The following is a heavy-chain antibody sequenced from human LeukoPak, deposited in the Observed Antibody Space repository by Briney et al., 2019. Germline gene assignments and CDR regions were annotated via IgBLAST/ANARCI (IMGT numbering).Heavy chain of an antibody. D-gene: IGHD3-22*01. J-gene: IGHJ4*02. CDR2: ISGSGGST. Sequence: GGSLRLSCAASGFTFSSYAMSWVRQAPGKGLEWVSTISGSGGSTYYADSVKGRFTISRDNSKNTLYLQMNSLRAEDTAVYYCAKAGWLWRDIDYWGQGTLVTVSS. CDR1: GFTFSSYA. V-gene: IGHV3-23*01. CDR3: AKAGWLWRDIDY.